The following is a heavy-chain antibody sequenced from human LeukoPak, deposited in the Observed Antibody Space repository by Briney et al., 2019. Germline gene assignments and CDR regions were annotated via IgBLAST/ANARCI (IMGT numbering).Heavy chain of an antibody. CDR3: VALGDRIY. D-gene: IGHD2-21*02. V-gene: IGHV3-13*01. CDR1: GFTFSSYD. Sequence: GGSLRLSCAASGFTFSSYDMHWVRQATGKGLEWVSAISAAGDTYYLDSAKGRFTISRENAKNSLYLQMNSLRAGDTAVYYCVALGDRIYWRQGTLVTVSS. J-gene: IGHJ4*02. CDR2: ISAAGDT.